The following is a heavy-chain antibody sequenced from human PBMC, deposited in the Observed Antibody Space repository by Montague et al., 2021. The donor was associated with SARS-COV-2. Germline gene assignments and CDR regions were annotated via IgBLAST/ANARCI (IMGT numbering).Heavy chain of an antibody. D-gene: IGHD3-9*01. J-gene: IGHJ4*02. Sequence: SETLSLTCTVSGGSISSYYWRWIRQHPGKGLEWIGYTYYSGSTNYNPSLKSRVTISVDTSKNQFSLKLSSVTAADTGVYYCARHALGYFDWLNEGYFDYWGQGTLVTVSS. CDR2: TYYSGST. CDR3: ARHALGYFDWLNEGYFDY. V-gene: IGHV4-59*08. CDR1: GGSISSYY.